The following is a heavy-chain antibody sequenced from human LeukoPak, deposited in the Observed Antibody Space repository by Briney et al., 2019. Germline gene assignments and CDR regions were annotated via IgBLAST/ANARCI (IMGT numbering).Heavy chain of an antibody. V-gene: IGHV3-23*01. CDR3: AKEHRSGWNLISFDL. D-gene: IGHD6-19*01. CDR1: GFTFNTYA. Sequence: PGGSLRLSCAASGFTFNTYAMSWVRQAPGKGLEWVSGISSSSVTTYYADSVKGRFSISRDNSHSTLFLQLNGLRAEDTAVYYCAKEHRSGWNLISFDLWGQGTLVTVSS. J-gene: IGHJ4*02. CDR2: ISSSSVTT.